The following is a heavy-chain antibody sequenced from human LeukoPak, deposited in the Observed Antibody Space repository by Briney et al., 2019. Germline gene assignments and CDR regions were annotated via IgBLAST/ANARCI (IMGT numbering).Heavy chain of an antibody. Sequence: GGSLRLSCTASGFTPGDDAMSWGRQAPGKGGGWGGFIRSKAYGGTTEYAAYVKGRFTISRDDSKSIAYLQMNSLQTEDTAVYYCTSGVLWFGELSYFDYWGQGTLVTVSS. V-gene: IGHV3-49*04. CDR1: GFTPGDDA. J-gene: IGHJ4*02. D-gene: IGHD3-10*01. CDR3: TSGVLWFGELSYFDY. CDR2: IRSKAYGGTT.